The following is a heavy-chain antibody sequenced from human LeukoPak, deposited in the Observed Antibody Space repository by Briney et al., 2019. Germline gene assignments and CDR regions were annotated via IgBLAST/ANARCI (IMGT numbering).Heavy chain of an antibody. CDR2: ISSSSSYI. Sequence: GGSLRLSCAASGFTFSSYSMNWVRQAPGKGLEWVSSISSSSSYIYYADSVKGRFTISRDNAKNSLYLQMNSLRAEDMAVYYCARASNYDFWSGYYSPLDYWGQGTLVTVSS. D-gene: IGHD3-3*01. J-gene: IGHJ4*02. CDR1: GFTFSSYS. V-gene: IGHV3-21*01. CDR3: ARASNYDFWSGYYSPLDY.